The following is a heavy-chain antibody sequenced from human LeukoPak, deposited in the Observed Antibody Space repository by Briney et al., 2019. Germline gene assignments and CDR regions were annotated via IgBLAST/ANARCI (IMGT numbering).Heavy chain of an antibody. Sequence: SETLSLTCAVSGGSISSNNWWGWVRQPPGQGLEWIGEIYHSGSPNYNPSLKSRVTISVDKSRNHFSLNLSSVTAADTAVYYCARAGGSYWGIDYWGQGTLVTVSS. CDR2: IYHSGSP. CDR3: ARAGGSYWGIDY. CDR1: GGSISSNNW. D-gene: IGHD1-26*01. J-gene: IGHJ4*02. V-gene: IGHV4-4*02.